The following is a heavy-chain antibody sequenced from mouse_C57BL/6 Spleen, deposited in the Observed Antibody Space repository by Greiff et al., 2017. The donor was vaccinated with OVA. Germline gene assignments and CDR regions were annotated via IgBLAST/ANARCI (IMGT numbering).Heavy chain of an antibody. CDR1: GYSFTGYY. J-gene: IGHJ2*01. V-gene: IGHV1-42*01. CDR2: INPSTGGT. Sequence: VQLQQSGPELVKPGASVKISCKASGYSFTGYYMNWVKQSPEKSLEWIGEINPSTGGTTYNQKFKAKATLTVDKSSSTAYMQRKSLTSEDSAVYYCARGRITTVVGYWGQGTTLTVSS. D-gene: IGHD1-1*01. CDR3: ARGRITTVVGY.